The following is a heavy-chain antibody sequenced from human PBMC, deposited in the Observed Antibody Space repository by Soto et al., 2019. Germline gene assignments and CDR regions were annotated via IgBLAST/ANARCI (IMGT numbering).Heavy chain of an antibody. Sequence: PGGSLRLSCAASGFTFDDYTMHWVRQAPGKGLEWVSLISWDGGSTYYADSVKGRFTISRDNSKNSLYLQMNSLRTEDTALYYCAKFAGTDYYYGMDVWGQGTTVTVS. CDR2: ISWDGGST. J-gene: IGHJ6*02. D-gene: IGHD1-1*01. CDR1: GFTFDDYT. CDR3: AKFAGTDYYYGMDV. V-gene: IGHV3-43*01.